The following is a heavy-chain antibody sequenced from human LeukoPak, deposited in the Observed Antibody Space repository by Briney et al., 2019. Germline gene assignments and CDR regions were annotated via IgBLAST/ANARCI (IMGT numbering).Heavy chain of an antibody. CDR2: VNHSGGT. V-gene: IGHV4-34*01. D-gene: IGHD6-19*01. Sequence: SSETLSLTCAVYGGSFSGNFWNWIRQPPGKGLEWIGEVNHSGGTNYNPSLKSRVTISLDTSKNQFSLKLSSVTAADTAVYYCARVAVSGINSRYEIDYWGQGTLVTVSS. CDR3: ARVAVSGINSRYEIDY. J-gene: IGHJ4*02. CDR1: GGSFSGNF.